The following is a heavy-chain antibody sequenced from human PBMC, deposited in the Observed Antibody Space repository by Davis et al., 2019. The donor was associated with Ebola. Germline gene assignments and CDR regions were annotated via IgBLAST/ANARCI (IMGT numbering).Heavy chain of an antibody. CDR2: IISDGSGT. Sequence: PGGSLRLSCAASGFSISTYWMHWVRQAPGKGLVWVSRIISDGSGTYYADSVKGRLTISRDNAKNTLYLQMNSLRVEDTAVYYCARVRGNFWSGYSGMDVWGQGTTVTVSS. J-gene: IGHJ6*02. V-gene: IGHV3-74*01. CDR3: ARVRGNFWSGYSGMDV. CDR1: GFSISTYW. D-gene: IGHD3-3*01.